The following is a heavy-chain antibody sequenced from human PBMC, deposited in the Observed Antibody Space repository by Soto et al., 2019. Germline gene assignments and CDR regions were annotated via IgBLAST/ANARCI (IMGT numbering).Heavy chain of an antibody. V-gene: IGHV4-30-4*01. CDR2: IYYSGST. CDR1: GGSISSGDYY. J-gene: IGHJ5*02. D-gene: IGHD2-8*01. CDR3: ARGASYCTNGVCYPNWFDP. Sequence: LSLTCTVSGGSISSGDYYWSWIRQPPGKGLEWIGYIYYSGSTYYNPSLKSRVTISVDTSKNQFSLKLSSVTAADTAVYYCARGASYCTNGVCYPNWFDPWGQGTLVTVSS.